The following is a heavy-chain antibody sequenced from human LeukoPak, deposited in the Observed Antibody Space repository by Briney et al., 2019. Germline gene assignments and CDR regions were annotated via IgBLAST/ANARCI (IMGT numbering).Heavy chain of an antibody. J-gene: IGHJ4*02. CDR1: GFTFDDYA. V-gene: IGHV3-9*01. CDR2: ISWNSGNI. CDR3: AKDQLEYSIGWFDY. D-gene: IGHD6-19*01. Sequence: PGGSLRLSCAASGFTFDDYAMHWVRQAPGKGLEWVAGISWNSGNIGYADSVKGRFTISRDNAKHSLYLQMNSLRAEDTALYYCAKDQLEYSIGWFDYWGQGTLVTVSS.